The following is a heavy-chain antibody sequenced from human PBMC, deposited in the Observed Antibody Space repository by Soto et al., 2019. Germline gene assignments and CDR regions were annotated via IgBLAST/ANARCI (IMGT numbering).Heavy chain of an antibody. D-gene: IGHD1-26*01. Sequence: ASVKVSCKASGYTFTTYDFNWVRQAPGQGLEWMGWLNPKSGMTGPAQKFQGRVTMSRDSSISTVYMELSSLRSEDTAVYYCARVAGSPDYWGQGTLVTLSS. CDR3: ARVAGSPDY. CDR1: GYTFTTYD. CDR2: LNPKSGMT. V-gene: IGHV1-8*01. J-gene: IGHJ4*02.